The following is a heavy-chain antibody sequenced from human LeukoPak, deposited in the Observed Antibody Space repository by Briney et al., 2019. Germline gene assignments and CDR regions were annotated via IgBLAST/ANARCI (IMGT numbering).Heavy chain of an antibody. CDR3: ARVPDRSGYFYYFDY. J-gene: IGHJ4*02. V-gene: IGHV5-51*01. CDR1: GNSFTNYW. D-gene: IGHD3-22*01. CDR2: IHPGDSDT. Sequence: GESLKISCKGSGNSFTNYWIGWVRQMPGKGLEWMGIIHPGDSDTRYSPSFQGQVTISADKSISTAYLQWSSLKASDTAMYYCARVPDRSGYFYYFDYWGQETLVTVSS.